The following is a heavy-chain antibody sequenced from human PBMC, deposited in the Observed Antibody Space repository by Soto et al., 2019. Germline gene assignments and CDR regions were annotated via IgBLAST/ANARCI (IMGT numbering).Heavy chain of an antibody. Sequence: SETLSLTCAVDGGSFSGYYWSWIRQPPGKGLEWIGEINHSGSTNYNPSLKSRVTISVDTSKNQFSLKLSSVTAADTAMYYCARAQGGLRFLEWSQHHSSWFHPWGQGPLVTVSS. D-gene: IGHD3-3*01. CDR3: ARAQGGLRFLEWSQHHSSWFHP. CDR1: GGSFSGYY. CDR2: INHSGST. V-gene: IGHV4-34*01. J-gene: IGHJ5*02.